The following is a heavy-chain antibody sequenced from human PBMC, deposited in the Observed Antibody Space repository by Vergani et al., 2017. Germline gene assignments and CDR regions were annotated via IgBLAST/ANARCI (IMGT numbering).Heavy chain of an antibody. CDR1: EYSFGNYW. CDR3: ARHTTYTDS. D-gene: IGHD1-1*01. Sequence: EVELVQSGPEMRKPGESLKISCKGSEYSFGNYWIGGVRQMPGKGLEWMGIIYPADSDTRYSPSFQGQVTIPADKSISTAFLQWDSLKASDTSLYYCARHTTYTDSWGQGTLVTVSS. CDR2: IYPADSDT. J-gene: IGHJ4*02. V-gene: IGHV5-51*01.